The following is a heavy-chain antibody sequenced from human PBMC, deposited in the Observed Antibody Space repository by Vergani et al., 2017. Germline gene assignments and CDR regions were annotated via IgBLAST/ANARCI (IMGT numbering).Heavy chain of an antibody. CDR1: GGPFSSYA. J-gene: IGHJ4*02. V-gene: IGHV1-69*06. CDR3: ASEQYYYGSGSYTYYFDY. CDR2: IIPIFGTA. Sequence: QVQLVQSGAEVKKPGSSLKVSCKASGGPFSSYAISWVRQAPGQGLEWMGGIIPIFGTANYAQKFQGRVTITADKSTSTAYMELSSLRSEDTAVYYCASEQYYYGSGSYTYYFDYWGQGTLVTVSS. D-gene: IGHD3-10*01.